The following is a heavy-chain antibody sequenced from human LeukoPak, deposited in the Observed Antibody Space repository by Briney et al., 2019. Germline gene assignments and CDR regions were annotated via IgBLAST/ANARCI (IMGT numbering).Heavy chain of an antibody. D-gene: IGHD3-10*01. V-gene: IGHV3-30-3*01. Sequence: GGSLRLSCAASGFMFSGYAIHWVRQAPGKGLEWVAVISYDGSNKFYADSVKGRFTISRDNSKNTMYLQMNSLRVEDTAVYYCARRDGSGSLNPDYWGQGTLVTVSS. J-gene: IGHJ4*02. CDR2: ISYDGSNK. CDR1: GFMFSGYA. CDR3: ARRDGSGSLNPDY.